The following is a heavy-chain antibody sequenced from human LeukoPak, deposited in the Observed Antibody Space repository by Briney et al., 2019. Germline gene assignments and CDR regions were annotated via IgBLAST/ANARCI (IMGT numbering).Heavy chain of an antibody. V-gene: IGHV3-15*01. J-gene: IGHJ4*02. CDR1: GFTFSNAW. Sequence: GGSLRLSCAASGFTFSNAWMSWVRQAPGKGLEWVGRIKSKTDGWTTDYAAPVKGRFTISRDDSKNTLYLQMNSLKTEDTAVYYCTTDAIVATSAVDYWGQGTLVTVSS. CDR3: TTDAIVATSAVDY. D-gene: IGHD5-12*01. CDR2: IKSKTDGWTT.